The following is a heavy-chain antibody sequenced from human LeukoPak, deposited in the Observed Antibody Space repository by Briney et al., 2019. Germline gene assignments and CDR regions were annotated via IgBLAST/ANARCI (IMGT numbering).Heavy chain of an antibody. J-gene: IGHJ3*02. D-gene: IGHD3-3*01. Sequence: ASVKVSCKASGYTFTGYYMHWVRQAPGQGLEWMGWINPNSGGTNYAQKFQGRVTMTRDTSISTAYMELSRLRSDDTAVYYCARVVLLPTMEWLYQTDAFDIWGQGTMVTVSS. CDR2: INPNSGGT. CDR3: ARVVLLPTMEWLYQTDAFDI. V-gene: IGHV1-2*02. CDR1: GYTFTGYY.